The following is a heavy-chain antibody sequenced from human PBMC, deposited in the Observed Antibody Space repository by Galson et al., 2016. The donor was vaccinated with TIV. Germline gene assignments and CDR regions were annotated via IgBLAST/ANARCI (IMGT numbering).Heavy chain of an antibody. J-gene: IGHJ5*02. D-gene: IGHD2-2*01. Sequence: LSLTCTVSGGSISSTSYYWGWIRQPPGKGLEWIGNIYYSGSAYYNPSLKSRVTISVDTSKNQFSLKLSSVTAADTAVYYCVTYCSSTTCLFDPWGQGTLVTVSS. CDR1: GGSISSTSYY. CDR3: VTYCSSTTCLFDP. V-gene: IGHV4-39*01. CDR2: IYYSGSA.